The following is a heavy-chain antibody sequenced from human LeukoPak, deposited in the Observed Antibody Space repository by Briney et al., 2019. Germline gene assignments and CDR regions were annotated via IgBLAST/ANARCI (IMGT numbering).Heavy chain of an antibody. CDR2: ISGSGGST. V-gene: IGHV3-23*01. J-gene: IGHJ6*02. Sequence: GGSLRLSCAASGFTFSSYAMSWVRQDPGKGLEWVSAISGSGGSTYYADSVKGRFTISRDNSKNTLYLQMNSLRAEDTAVYYCASLYSSSWYLSYGMDVWGQGTTVTVSS. CDR3: ASLYSSSWYLSYGMDV. D-gene: IGHD6-13*01. CDR1: GFTFSSYA.